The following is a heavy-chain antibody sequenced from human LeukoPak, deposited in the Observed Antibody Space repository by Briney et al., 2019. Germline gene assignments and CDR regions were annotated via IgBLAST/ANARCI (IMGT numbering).Heavy chain of an antibody. D-gene: IGHD3-10*01. V-gene: IGHV1-46*01. CDR1: GYTFTSYY. J-gene: IGHJ5*02. Sequence: ASVTVSCKASGYTFTSYYLHWVRQAPGQGLEWMGIINPSGGGTSYAQMFQGRVTMTRDTSASTVYMELSGLRSEDTAVYYCARTPGKDDWFDPWGQGTLVTVSS. CDR2: INPSGGGT. CDR3: ARTPGKDDWFDP.